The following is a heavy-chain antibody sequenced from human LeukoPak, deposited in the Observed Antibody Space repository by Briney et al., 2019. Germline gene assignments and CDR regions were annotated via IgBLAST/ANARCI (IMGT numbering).Heavy chain of an antibody. Sequence: SVKVSCKASGGTLSSYDINWVRQAPGQGLEWIGRIIPMFGIVNYAQNFQGRVTIAADKSTNAAYMELSSLRSEDTAFYYCARADSSGYSLDENFDYWGQGTLVTVSS. CDR1: GGTLSSYD. V-gene: IGHV1-69*04. J-gene: IGHJ4*02. CDR2: IIPMFGIV. D-gene: IGHD3-22*01. CDR3: ARADSSGYSLDENFDY.